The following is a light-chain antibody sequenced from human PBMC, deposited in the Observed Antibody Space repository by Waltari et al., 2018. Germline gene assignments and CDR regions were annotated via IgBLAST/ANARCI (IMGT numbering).Light chain of an antibody. CDR1: QSLLHSNGYNY. CDR3: MQALQTPAT. V-gene: IGKV2-28*01. Sequence: DIVMTQSQLYLPVTPGEPASIPCRSSQSLLHSNGYNYLDWYLQKPGQSPQLLIYLGSNRASGVPDRFSGSGSGTDFTLKISRVEAEDVGVYYCMQALQTPATFGQGTKVEIK. J-gene: IGKJ1*01. CDR2: LGS.